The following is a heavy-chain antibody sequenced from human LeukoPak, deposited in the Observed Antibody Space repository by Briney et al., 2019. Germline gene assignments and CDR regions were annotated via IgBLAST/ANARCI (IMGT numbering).Heavy chain of an antibody. V-gene: IGHV4-4*07. D-gene: IGHD2-2*01. Sequence: SETLSLTCTVSGASISSYYWSWIRQPAGKGLEWIGRIYTSGSTNYNPSLKSRVNLSVDTSENQFSLKVNSVTAADTAVYYCARDIRTVVPTSREAFDVWGQGTMVTVSS. J-gene: IGHJ3*01. CDR1: GASISSYY. CDR3: ARDIRTVVPTSREAFDV. CDR2: IYTSGST.